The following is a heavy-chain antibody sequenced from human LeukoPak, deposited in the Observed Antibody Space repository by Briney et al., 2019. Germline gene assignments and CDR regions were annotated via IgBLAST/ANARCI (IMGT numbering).Heavy chain of an antibody. CDR3: AKVAARRDYEAYFEY. CDR2: ISSGGGTT. Sequence: AGGSLRLSCAASGFTFSIYAMSWVHQAPGKGLEWVAAISSGGGTTYYADSMRGRFSISRDNSKSMLYLEMSSLRADDTAVYYCAKVAARRDYEAYFEYWGQGTQVTVSS. D-gene: IGHD5-24*01. J-gene: IGHJ4*02. V-gene: IGHV3-23*01. CDR1: GFTFSIYA.